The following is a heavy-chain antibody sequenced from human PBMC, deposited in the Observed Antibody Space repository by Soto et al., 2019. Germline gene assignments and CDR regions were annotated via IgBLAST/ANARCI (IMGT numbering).Heavy chain of an antibody. CDR2: IYYSGST. J-gene: IGHJ6*02. Sequence: SETLSLTCTVSGGSIGSYYWSWIRQPPGKGLEWIGYIYYSGSTNYNPSLKSRVTISVDTSKNQFSLKLSSVTAADTAVYYCARDRGYSSGWYGMDVWGQGTTVTVSS. D-gene: IGHD6-19*01. CDR1: GGSIGSYY. CDR3: ARDRGYSSGWYGMDV. V-gene: IGHV4-59*01.